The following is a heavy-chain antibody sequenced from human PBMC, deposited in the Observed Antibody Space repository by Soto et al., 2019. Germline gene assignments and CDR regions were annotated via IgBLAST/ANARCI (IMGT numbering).Heavy chain of an antibody. V-gene: IGHV4-31*03. CDR1: GGLISNGYYY. J-gene: IGHJ4*02. CDR3: ASADSGYYDSSGYHSIDY. Sequence: SETLSLTCTVSGGLISNGYYYWSWIRQHPGKGLEWIGYIYHSGSTYYNPSLKSRLTISVATSKNQFSLKLSSVTAADTAVYYCASADSGYYDSSGYHSIDYWGRGTLVTVPS. CDR2: IYHSGST. D-gene: IGHD3-22*01.